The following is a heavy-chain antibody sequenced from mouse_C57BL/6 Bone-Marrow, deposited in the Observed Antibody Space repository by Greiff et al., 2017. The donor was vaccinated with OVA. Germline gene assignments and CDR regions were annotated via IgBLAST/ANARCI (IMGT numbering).Heavy chain of an antibody. CDR1: GYTFTSYG. CDR3: ARWEFFITTVVAPYWYFDV. CDR2: IYPRSGNT. Sequence: VQLQQSGAELARPGASVKLSCKASGYTFTSYGISWVKQRTGQGLEWIGEIYPRSGNTYYNEKFKGKATLTADKSSSTAYMELRSLTSEDSAVYFCARWEFFITTVVAPYWYFDVWGTGTTVTVSS. V-gene: IGHV1-81*01. J-gene: IGHJ1*03. D-gene: IGHD1-1*01.